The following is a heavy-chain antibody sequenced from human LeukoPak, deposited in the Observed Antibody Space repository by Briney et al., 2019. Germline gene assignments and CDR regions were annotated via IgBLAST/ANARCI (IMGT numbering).Heavy chain of an antibody. V-gene: IGHV1-18*01. CDR3: ARARAAVGVHYFDY. CDR2: ISVYTGET. CDR1: GYTFTNYG. D-gene: IGHD6-13*01. J-gene: IGHJ4*02. Sequence: ASVKVSCKASGYTFTNYGISWVRQAPGQGLEGMGWISVYTGETNYAQKLQGRVTMTTDTSTRTAYMELRSQSSADTAVYYCARARAAVGVHYFDYWSQGTLVTVSS.